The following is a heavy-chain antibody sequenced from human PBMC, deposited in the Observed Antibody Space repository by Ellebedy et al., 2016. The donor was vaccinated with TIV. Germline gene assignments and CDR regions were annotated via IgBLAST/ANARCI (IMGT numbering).Heavy chain of an antibody. CDR1: GFSFSSYG. CDR3: ARGRYCSRTNSNGFVDY. V-gene: IGHV3-33*01. D-gene: IGHD2-2*01. Sequence: PGGSLRLSCAASGFSFSSYGMHWVRQAPGKGLEWVAVIWYDGSKKYYADSVKGRFTISRDNSQNTLYLQMNSLRAEDTALYYCARGRYCSRTNSNGFVDYWGQGTLVTVST. CDR2: IWYDGSKK. J-gene: IGHJ4*02.